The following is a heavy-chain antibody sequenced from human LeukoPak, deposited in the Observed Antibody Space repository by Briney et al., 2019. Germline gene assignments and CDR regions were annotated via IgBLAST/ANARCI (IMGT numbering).Heavy chain of an antibody. CDR1: GGTFSSYA. V-gene: IGHV1-69*13. J-gene: IGHJ5*02. CDR3: ARDYVVAAKEFWFDP. Sequence: SVKVSCKASGGTFSSYAISWVRQAPGQGLEWMGGIVPIFGTANYAQKFQGRVTITADESTSTAYMELSSLRSEDTAVYYCARDYVVAAKEFWFDPWGQGTLVTVSS. D-gene: IGHD2-15*01. CDR2: IVPIFGTA.